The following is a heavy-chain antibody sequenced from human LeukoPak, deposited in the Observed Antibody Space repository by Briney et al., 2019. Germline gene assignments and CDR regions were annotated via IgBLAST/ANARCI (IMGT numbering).Heavy chain of an antibody. Sequence: SETLSLTCAVYGGSFSGYYWSWIRQPLGKGLEWIGEINHSGSTNYNPSLKSRVTISVDTSKNQFSLKLSSVTAADTAVYYCAIHIVVVPAAKKKNWFDPWGQGTLVTVSS. CDR1: GGSFSGYY. D-gene: IGHD2-2*01. V-gene: IGHV4-34*01. CDR3: AIHIVVVPAAKKKNWFDP. CDR2: INHSGST. J-gene: IGHJ5*02.